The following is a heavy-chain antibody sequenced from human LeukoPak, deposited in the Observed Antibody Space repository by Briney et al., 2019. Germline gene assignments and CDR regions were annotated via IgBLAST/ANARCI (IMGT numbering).Heavy chain of an antibody. D-gene: IGHD3-10*01. J-gene: IGHJ5*02. CDR3: ARVNLRGSNYNWFDP. V-gene: IGHV1-69*04. CDR1: GGTFSSYA. Sequence: SVKVSCKASGGTFSSYAISWVRQAPGQGLEWIGKITPVIETAKYAQTFQGRVSIYTDKDTTTVYMDLSGLRPDDTADYYCARVNLRGSNYNWFDPWGQGTRVIVSS. CDR2: ITPVIETA.